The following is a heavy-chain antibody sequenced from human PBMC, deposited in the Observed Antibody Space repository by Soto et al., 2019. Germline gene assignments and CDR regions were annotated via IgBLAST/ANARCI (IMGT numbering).Heavy chain of an antibody. J-gene: IGHJ6*02. V-gene: IGHV4-34*01. CDR1: GGSFSGYY. CDR2: INHSGST. Sequence: SETLSLTCAVYGGSFSGYYWSWIRQPPGKGLEWIGEINHSGSTNYNPSLKSRVTISVDTSKNQFSLKLSSVTAADTAVYYCARGLLVRWAGDMDVWGHGTTVTVSS. CDR3: ARGLLVRWAGDMDV. D-gene: IGHD2-8*02.